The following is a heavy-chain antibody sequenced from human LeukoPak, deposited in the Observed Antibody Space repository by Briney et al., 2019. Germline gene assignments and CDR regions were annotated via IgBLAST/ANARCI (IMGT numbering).Heavy chain of an antibody. CDR3: ARVLFYGSGSHYNWGY. J-gene: IGHJ4*02. CDR1: GYTFTGFY. Sequence: ASVKVSCKASGYTFTGFYIHWVRQAPGQGLEWMGWIHPNSGGTNYAQKFQGRVTMTRDTSISTAYMELSRLRSDDTAVYYCARVLFYGSGSHYNWGYRGQGTLATVSS. CDR2: IHPNSGGT. D-gene: IGHD3-10*01. V-gene: IGHV1-2*02.